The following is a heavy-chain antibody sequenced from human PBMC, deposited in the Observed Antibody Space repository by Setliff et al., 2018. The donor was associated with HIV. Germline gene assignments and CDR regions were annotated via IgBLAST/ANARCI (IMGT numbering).Heavy chain of an antibody. CDR2: IHYSGSS. CDR1: SGSIHSGSYY. CDR3: ARGLSIFGVATPGFYSFMDV. V-gene: IGHV4-61*01. J-gene: IGHJ6*03. Sequence: PSETLSLTCIVSSGSIHSGSYYWSWIRQPPGKGLEWIGYIHYSGSSNYNPSLKSRVSTSLDTSKKQVSLKLNSVTAADTAVYYCARGLSIFGVATPGFYSFMDVWGKGTTVTVSS. D-gene: IGHD3-3*01.